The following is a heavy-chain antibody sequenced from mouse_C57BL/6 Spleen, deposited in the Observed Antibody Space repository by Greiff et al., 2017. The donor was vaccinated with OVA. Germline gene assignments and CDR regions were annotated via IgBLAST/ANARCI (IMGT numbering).Heavy chain of an antibody. Sequence: QVQLKQPGAELVKPGASVKLSCKASGYTFTSYWMHWVKQRPGRGLEWIGRIDPNSGGTKYTEKFKSKATLTVDKPSSTAYMQLSSLTSEDSAVYYCARYGYDYYAMDYWGQGTSVTVSS. D-gene: IGHD2-2*01. CDR1: GYTFTSYW. V-gene: IGHV1-72*01. CDR3: ARYGYDYYAMDY. CDR2: IDPNSGGT. J-gene: IGHJ4*01.